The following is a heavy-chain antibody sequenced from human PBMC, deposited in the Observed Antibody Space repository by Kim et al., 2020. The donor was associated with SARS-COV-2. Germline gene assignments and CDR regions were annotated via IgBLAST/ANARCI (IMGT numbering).Heavy chain of an antibody. CDR1: GGSISSGGYY. V-gene: IGHV4-31*03. J-gene: IGHJ4*02. D-gene: IGHD4-17*01. CDR2: IYYSGST. Sequence: SETLSLTCTVSGGSISSGGYYWSWIRQHPGKGLEWIGYIYYSGSTYYNPSLKSRVTISVDTSKNQFSLKLSSVTAADTAVYYCARGGEYGDGDFDYWGQGTLVTVSS. CDR3: ARGGEYGDGDFDY.